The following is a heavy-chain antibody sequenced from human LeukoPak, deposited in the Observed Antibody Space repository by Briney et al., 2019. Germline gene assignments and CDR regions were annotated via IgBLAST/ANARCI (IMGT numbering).Heavy chain of an antibody. J-gene: IGHJ4*02. CDR2: ISGSGDNT. V-gene: IGHV3-23*01. Sequence: GGSLRLSCAASGFTFRNYAMSWVRQAPRKGLEWVSGISGSGDNTYYADSVKGRFTISRDNSKNTLYVQVNSLGTEDTAAYYCAKGSYYDSSGSFYFDYWGQGTLVTVSS. CDR1: GFTFRNYA. CDR3: AKGSYYDSSGSFYFDY. D-gene: IGHD3-22*01.